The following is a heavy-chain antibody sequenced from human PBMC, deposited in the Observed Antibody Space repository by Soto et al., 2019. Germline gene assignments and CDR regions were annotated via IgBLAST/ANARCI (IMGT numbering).Heavy chain of an antibody. CDR1: GGSFSGYY. J-gene: IGHJ6*02. D-gene: IGHD1-1*01. Sequence: SETLSLTCAVYGGSFSGYYWCWIRQPPGKGLEWIGEINHSGSTNYNPSLKSRVTISVDTSKNQFSLKLSSVTAADTAVYYCARAPPTSPWAFSARLEGMDVWGQGTTVTVSS. V-gene: IGHV4-34*01. CDR2: INHSGST. CDR3: ARAPPTSPWAFSARLEGMDV.